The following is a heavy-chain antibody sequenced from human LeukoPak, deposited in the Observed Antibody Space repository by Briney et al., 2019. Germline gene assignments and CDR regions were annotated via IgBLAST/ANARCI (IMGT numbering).Heavy chain of an antibody. D-gene: IGHD2-15*01. CDR1: GYTFTSYY. V-gene: IGHV1-46*01. Sequence: GASVKVSCKAFGYTFTSYYMHWVRQAPGQGLEWMGIINPSGGSTSYAQKFQGRVTMTRDTSTSTVYMELSSLRSEDTAVYYCARDACSGGSCYSFDYWGQGTLVTVSS. J-gene: IGHJ4*02. CDR3: ARDACSGGSCYSFDY. CDR2: INPSGGST.